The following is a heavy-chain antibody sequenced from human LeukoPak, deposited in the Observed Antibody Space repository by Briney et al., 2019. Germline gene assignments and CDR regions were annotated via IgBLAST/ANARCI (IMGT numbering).Heavy chain of an antibody. CDR3: AREGSYYDSSGYYYPFDY. CDR2: IYTSGST. J-gene: IGHJ4*01. Sequence: KTSETLSLTCTVSGGFISSYYWSWIRQPAGKGLEWIGRIYTSGSTNYNPSLKSRVTMSVDTSKNQFSLKLSSVTAADTAVYYCAREGSYYDSSGYYYPFDYWGQGTLVTVSS. V-gene: IGHV4-4*07. CDR1: GGFISSYY. D-gene: IGHD3-22*01.